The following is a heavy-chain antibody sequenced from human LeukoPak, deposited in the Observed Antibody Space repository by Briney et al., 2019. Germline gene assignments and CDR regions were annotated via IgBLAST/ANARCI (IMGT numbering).Heavy chain of an antibody. V-gene: IGHV1-18*01. D-gene: IGHD4-17*01. CDR2: ISAYNSKP. CDR3: ARDSDYGDYWSQAEGNWFDP. J-gene: IGHJ5*02. CDR1: GYSFTSYG. Sequence: ASVKVSCTASGYSFTSYGISWVRQAPGQGREWVGWISAYNSKPNYAQKLQRRVTMTPDTSTSTAYMELRSLRSDDTAVFYCARDSDYGDYWSQAEGNWFDPWGQGTLVTVSS.